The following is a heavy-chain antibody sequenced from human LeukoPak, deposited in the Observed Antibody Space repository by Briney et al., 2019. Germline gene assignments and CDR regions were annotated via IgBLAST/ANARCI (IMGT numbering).Heavy chain of an antibody. CDR3: ARGGGAYHLDY. J-gene: IGHJ4*02. CDR2: IYSGGNT. D-gene: IGHD3-16*01. CDR1: GFTFSSYA. Sequence: GGSLRLSCAASGFTFSSYAMSWVRQAPGKGLEWVSVIYSGGNTYYADSVKGRFTISRDNSKNTLYLQMNSLRAEDTAVYYCARGGGAYHLDYWGQGTLVTVSS. V-gene: IGHV3-23*03.